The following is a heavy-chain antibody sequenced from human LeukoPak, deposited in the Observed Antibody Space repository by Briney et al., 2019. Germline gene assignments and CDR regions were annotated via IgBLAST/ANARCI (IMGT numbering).Heavy chain of an antibody. CDR1: GFTFSDYY. J-gene: IGHJ6*02. CDR3: ARDSNDVVVPAWGMDV. Sequence: KAGGSLRLSCAASGFTFSDYYMSWIRQAPGKGLEWVSYISSSGSTIYYADSVKGRFTISRDNAKNSLYLQMNSLRAEDTAVYYCARDSNDVVVPAWGMDVWGQGTTVTVSS. D-gene: IGHD2-2*01. V-gene: IGHV3-11*01. CDR2: ISSSGSTI.